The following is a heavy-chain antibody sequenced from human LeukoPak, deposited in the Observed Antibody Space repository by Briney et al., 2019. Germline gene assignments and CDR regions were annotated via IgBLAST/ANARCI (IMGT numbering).Heavy chain of an antibody. D-gene: IGHD6-19*01. CDR2: IYPGDSDT. Sequence: GEPLKISCKGSGSRFTSYWIGWGRRMPGKGLEWRGIIYPGDSDTRYSPSFQGQVTISADKSISTAYLQWSSLKASDTAMYYCARPGQGYSSGWYFDYWGQGTLVTVSS. CDR3: ARPGQGYSSGWYFDY. J-gene: IGHJ4*02. V-gene: IGHV5-51*01. CDR1: GSRFTSYW.